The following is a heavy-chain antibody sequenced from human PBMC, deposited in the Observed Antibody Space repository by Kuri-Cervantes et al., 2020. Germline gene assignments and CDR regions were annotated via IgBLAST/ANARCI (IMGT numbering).Heavy chain of an antibody. V-gene: IGHV4-34*01. CDR2: INHSGST. D-gene: IGHD1-7*01. CDR3: ATGGELRA. J-gene: IGHJ5*02. CDR1: SGSISGYY. Sequence: PETLSLTCTVYSGSISGYYWGWIRQPPGKGLEWIGEINHSGSTNYNPSLKSRVTISVDTSKNQFSRKLSSVTAADTAVYYCATGGELRAWGQGTLVTVSS.